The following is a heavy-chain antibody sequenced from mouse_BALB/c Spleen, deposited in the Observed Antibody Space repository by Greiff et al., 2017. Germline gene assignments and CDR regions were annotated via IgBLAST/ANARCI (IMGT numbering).Heavy chain of an antibody. CDR3: ARSAYYGYDY. CDR2: ISSGSSTI. Sequence: WVAYISSGSSTIYYADTVKGRFTISRDNPKNTLFLQMTSLRSEDTAMYYCARSAYYGYDYWGQGTTLTVSS. D-gene: IGHD1-2*01. V-gene: IGHV5-17*02. J-gene: IGHJ2*01.